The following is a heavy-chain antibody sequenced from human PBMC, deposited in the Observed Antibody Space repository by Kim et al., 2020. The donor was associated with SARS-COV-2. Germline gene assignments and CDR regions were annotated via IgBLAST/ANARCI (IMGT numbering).Heavy chain of an antibody. Sequence: SETLSLTCTVSGGSISSGDYYWSWIRQHPGKGLEWIGYIYYSGSTYYNPSLKSRVTISVDTSKNQFSLKLSSVTAADTAVYYCARVPSGSHFITIYRYGMDVWGQGTTVTVSS. CDR1: GGSISSGDYY. CDR2: IYYSGST. V-gene: IGHV4-31*03. J-gene: IGHJ6*02. CDR3: ARVPSGSHFITIYRYGMDV. D-gene: IGHD3-3*01.